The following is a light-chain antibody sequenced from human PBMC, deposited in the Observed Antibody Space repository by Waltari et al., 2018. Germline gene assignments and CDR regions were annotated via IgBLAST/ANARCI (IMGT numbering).Light chain of an antibody. J-gene: IGLJ3*02. CDR3: QTGGHGTRV. CDR2: VNSDGSH. V-gene: IGLV4-69*01. Sequence: QLVVTQSPSASASLGASVKLTCTLSSGHSSNVIAWLPQQPEKGPRYLMKVNSDGSHSRGDEIPDRFSGSSSGAERYLTISSLQAEDEADYYCQTGGHGTRVFGGGTKLTVL. CDR1: SGHSSNV.